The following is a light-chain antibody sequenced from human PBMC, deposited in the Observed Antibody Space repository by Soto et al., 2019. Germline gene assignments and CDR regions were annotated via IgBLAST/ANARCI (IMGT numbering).Light chain of an antibody. V-gene: IGKV3-11*01. CDR3: QQRSNWPLT. CDR2: DAS. J-gene: IGKJ4*01. CDR1: QTVFSNY. Sequence: IVLTQSPGTLSLSPGERATISCRATQTVFSNYIGWYQQKPGQAPRLLIYDASNRATGIPARFSGSGSGTDVTLTISSLEPEDFAVYYCQQRSNWPLTFGGGTKVEIK.